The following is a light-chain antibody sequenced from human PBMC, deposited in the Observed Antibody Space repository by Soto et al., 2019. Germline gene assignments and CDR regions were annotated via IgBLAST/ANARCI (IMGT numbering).Light chain of an antibody. CDR3: QKYGRSPPK. V-gene: IGKV3-20*01. CDR2: GAS. CDR1: QSVSSSY. Sequence: EIVLTQSPVPLSLSPGEKATLSCSASQSVSSSYLAWYQQKPGQAPRLLIYGASSRATGIPDRFSGSGSGTDFTLTISRLEPEDFAVYYCQKYGRSPPKFGQGTKVDIK. J-gene: IGKJ1*01.